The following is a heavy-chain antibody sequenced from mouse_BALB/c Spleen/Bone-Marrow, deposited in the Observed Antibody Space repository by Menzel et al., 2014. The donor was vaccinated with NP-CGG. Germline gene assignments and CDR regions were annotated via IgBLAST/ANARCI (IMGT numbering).Heavy chain of an antibody. CDR2: ISSGSSTV. V-gene: IGHV5-17*02. CDR1: GFTFSSFG. D-gene: IGHD1-1*01. J-gene: IGHJ2*01. CDR3: ARSGSSSGYFDY. Sequence: LQESGGGLVQPGGSRKLSCAASGFTFSSFGMHWVRRAPEKGLEWVAYISSGSSTVYYADKVMGRFTISRDNPKNTLFLQMTSLRSEDTAMYYCARSGSSSGYFDYWSQSTTPTVSS.